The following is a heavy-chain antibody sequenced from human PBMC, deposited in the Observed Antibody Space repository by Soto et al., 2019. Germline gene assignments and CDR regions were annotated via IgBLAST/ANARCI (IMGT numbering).Heavy chain of an antibody. D-gene: IGHD6-19*01. J-gene: IGHJ4*02. CDR1: GFTFSSYV. Sequence: EVQLLQSGGGLVQPGGSLRLSCAASGFTFSSYVMSWVRQAPGKGLEWVSSISDSATSTYYTDSVKGRFSISRDNSKNTVYLQMNSLRAEDTAIYYCAKDICAYSSGSCYFDYWGQGTLVTVSS. CDR2: ISDSATST. CDR3: AKDICAYSSGSCYFDY. V-gene: IGHV3-23*01.